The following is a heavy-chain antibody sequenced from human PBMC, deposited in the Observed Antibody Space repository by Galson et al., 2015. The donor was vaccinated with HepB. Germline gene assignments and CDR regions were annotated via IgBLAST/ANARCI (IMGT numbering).Heavy chain of an antibody. J-gene: IGHJ4*02. V-gene: IGHV3-11*01. CDR3: AGTYYDSSGYLFDY. D-gene: IGHD3-22*01. Sequence: SLRLSCAASGFTFSDYYVSWIRQAPGKGLEWVSYISSSGSTIYYADSVKGRFTISRDNAKNSLYLQMNSLRAEDTAVYYCAGTYYDSSGYLFDYWGQGTLVTVSS. CDR2: ISSSGSTI. CDR1: GFTFSDYY.